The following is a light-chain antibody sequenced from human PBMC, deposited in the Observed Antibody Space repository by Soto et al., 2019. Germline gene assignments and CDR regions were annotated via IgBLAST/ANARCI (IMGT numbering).Light chain of an antibody. CDR2: GAS. V-gene: IGKV3-20*01. J-gene: IGKJ2*01. Sequence: EIVLTQSPGTLSLSPGERATLSCRASQSVSSSYLARYQQKPGQAPRLLIYGASSRATGIPDRFSGSGSGTDFTLTISRLEPEHFAVYYCQQYGSSPPYTFGQGTKLEIK. CDR1: QSVSSSY. CDR3: QQYGSSPPYT.